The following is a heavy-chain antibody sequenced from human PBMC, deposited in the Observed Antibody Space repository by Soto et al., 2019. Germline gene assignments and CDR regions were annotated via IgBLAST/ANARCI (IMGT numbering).Heavy chain of an antibody. D-gene: IGHD2-2*01. CDR1: GGSISSSNW. J-gene: IGHJ4*02. V-gene: IGHV4-4*02. CDR3: ARDPHCTSTNCPWDY. Sequence: QVQLQESGPGLVNPSGTLSLTCAVSGGSISSSNWWSWVRQPPGKGLEWVGEVSRNEDTIYNPSLKNRVTISVDKSRTQLSLKLSSVTAADTAVYYCARDPHCTSTNCPWDYWGQGTLVTVSS. CDR2: VSRNEDT.